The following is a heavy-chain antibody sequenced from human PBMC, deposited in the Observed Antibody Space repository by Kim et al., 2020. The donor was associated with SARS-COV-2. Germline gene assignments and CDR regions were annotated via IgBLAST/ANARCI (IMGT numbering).Heavy chain of an antibody. CDR3: AKEQAYYDILTGYTH. V-gene: IGHV3-23*01. CDR1: GFTFSSYA. J-gene: IGHJ4*02. CDR2: ISGSGGST. Sequence: GGSLRLSCAASGFTFSSYAMSWVRQAPGKGLEWVSAISGSGGSTYYADSVKGRFTISRDNTKNTLYLQMNSLRAEDTAVYYCAKEQAYYDILTGYTHWGQGTLVTVSS. D-gene: IGHD3-9*01.